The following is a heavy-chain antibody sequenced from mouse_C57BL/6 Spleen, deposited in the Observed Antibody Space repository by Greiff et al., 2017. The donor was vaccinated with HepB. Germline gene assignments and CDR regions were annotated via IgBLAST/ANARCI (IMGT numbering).Heavy chain of an antibody. Sequence: QVQLKESGPGLVAPSQSLSITCTVSGFSLTSYGVHWVRQPPGKGLEWLVVIWSDGSTTYNSALKSRLSISKDNSKSQVFLKMNSLQTDDTAMYYCARHRRDYDGDWYFDVWGTGTTVTVSS. CDR2: IWSDGST. J-gene: IGHJ1*03. V-gene: IGHV2-6-1*01. D-gene: IGHD2-4*01. CDR3: ARHRRDYDGDWYFDV. CDR1: GFSLTSYG.